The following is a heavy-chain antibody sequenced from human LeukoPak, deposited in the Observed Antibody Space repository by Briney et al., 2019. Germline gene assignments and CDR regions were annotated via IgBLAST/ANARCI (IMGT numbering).Heavy chain of an antibody. V-gene: IGHV4-59*08. D-gene: IGHD4-17*01. CDR3: ARVTTEAVGAFDI. J-gene: IGHJ3*02. Sequence: PSETLSLTCTVSGGSISSYYWSWIRQPPGKGLEWIGYIYYSGSTYYNPSLKSRVTISVDTSKNQFSLKLSSVTAADTAVYYCARVTTEAVGAFDIWGQGTMVTVSS. CDR2: IYYSGST. CDR1: GGSISSYY.